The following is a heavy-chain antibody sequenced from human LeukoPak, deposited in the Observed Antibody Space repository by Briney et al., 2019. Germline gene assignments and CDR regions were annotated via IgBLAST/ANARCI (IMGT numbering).Heavy chain of an antibody. CDR3: AKNGGPLEMATIRSYFDY. Sequence: GGSLRLSCAASGFTFDDYAMHWVRQAPGKGLEWVSGISWNSGSIGYADSVKGRFTISRDNAKNSLYLQMNSLRAEDTALYYCAKNGGPLEMATIRSYFDYWGQGTLVTVSS. CDR2: ISWNSGSI. D-gene: IGHD5-12*01. CDR1: GFTFDDYA. J-gene: IGHJ4*02. V-gene: IGHV3-9*01.